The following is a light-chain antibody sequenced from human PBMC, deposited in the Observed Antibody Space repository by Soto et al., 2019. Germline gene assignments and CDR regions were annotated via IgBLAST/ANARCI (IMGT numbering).Light chain of an antibody. V-gene: IGKV3-20*01. Sequence: EIVLTQSPGTLSLSPGERATVSCRASQSFTSGYLAWYQQRPGQAPRLLIYGASRRATGVPDRFSGSESETDFTLTISGLEPEDFATYYCQQHGQWPITFGQGTRLEFK. CDR1: QSFTSGY. J-gene: IGKJ5*01. CDR2: GAS. CDR3: QQHGQWPIT.